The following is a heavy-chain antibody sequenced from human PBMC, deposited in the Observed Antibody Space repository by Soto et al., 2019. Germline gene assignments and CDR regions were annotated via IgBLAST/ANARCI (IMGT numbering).Heavy chain of an antibody. CDR2: IYSGGST. CDR1: GFTVSSNY. J-gene: IGHJ1*01. CDR3: ARDLITRGEESFQH. Sequence: EVQLVESGGGLVQPGGSLRLSCAASGFTVSSNYMSWVRQAPGKGLEWVSVIYSGGSTYYADSVKGRFTISRDNSKNTLYLQMNSLRAEDTAVYYCARDLITRGEESFQHWGQGTLVTVSS. V-gene: IGHV3-66*01. D-gene: IGHD3-16*01.